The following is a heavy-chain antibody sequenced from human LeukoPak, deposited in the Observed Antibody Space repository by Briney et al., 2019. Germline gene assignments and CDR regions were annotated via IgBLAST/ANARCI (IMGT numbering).Heavy chain of an antibody. CDR3: ARGPGAYCGGDCYHCFDY. CDR1: GYTFTSYY. V-gene: IGHV1-46*01. D-gene: IGHD2-21*02. CDR2: INPSGGST. J-gene: IGHJ4*02. Sequence: ASVKVSCKASGYTFTSYYMHWVRQAPGQGLEWMGIINPSGGSTSYAQKFQGRVTMTRDTSTSTVYMELSSLRSEDTAVYYCARGPGAYCGGDCYHCFDYWGQGTLVTVSS.